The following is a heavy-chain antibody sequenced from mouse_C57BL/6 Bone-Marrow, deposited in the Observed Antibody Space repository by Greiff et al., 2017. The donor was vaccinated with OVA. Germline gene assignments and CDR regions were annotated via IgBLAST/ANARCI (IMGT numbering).Heavy chain of an antibody. Sequence: EVKVVESGGDLVKPGGSLKLSCAASGFTFSSYGMSWVGQTPDKRLEWVATISSGGSYTYYPDSVKGRFTISRDNAKNTLYLQMSSLKSEDTAMYYCARLNLAYWGQGTLVTVSA. V-gene: IGHV5-6*01. J-gene: IGHJ3*01. CDR1: GFTFSSYG. CDR3: ARLNLAY. CDR2: ISSGGSYT.